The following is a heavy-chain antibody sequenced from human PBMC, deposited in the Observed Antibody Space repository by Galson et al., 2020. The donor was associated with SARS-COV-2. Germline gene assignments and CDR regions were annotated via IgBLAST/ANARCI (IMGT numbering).Heavy chain of an antibody. J-gene: IGHJ4*02. CDR3: RAYLGELSLYRRGY. CDR1: GFTFSSYA. Sequence: GGSLRLSCAASGFTFSSYAMHWVRQAPGKGLEWVAVISYDGSNKYYADSVKGRFTISRDNSKNTLYLQMNSLRAEDTAVYYCRAYLGELSLYRRGYWGQGTLVTVSS. D-gene: IGHD3-16*02. V-gene: IGHV3-30*01. CDR2: ISYDGSNK.